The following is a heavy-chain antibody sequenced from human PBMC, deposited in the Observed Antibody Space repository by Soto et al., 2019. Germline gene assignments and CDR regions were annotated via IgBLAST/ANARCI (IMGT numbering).Heavy chain of an antibody. CDR1: GGSFSGYY. CDR3: ARGVSLDY. V-gene: IGHV4-34*01. Sequence: SETLSLTCAVYGGSFSGYYWSWIRQPPGKGLEWIGEINHSGSTNYNPSLKSRVTISVDTSKNQFSLKLSSVTAADTAVYYCARGVSLDYWGQGTLVTVSS. CDR2: INHSGST. J-gene: IGHJ4*02.